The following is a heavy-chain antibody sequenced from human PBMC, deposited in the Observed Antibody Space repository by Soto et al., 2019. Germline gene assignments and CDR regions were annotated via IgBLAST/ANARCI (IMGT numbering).Heavy chain of an antibody. J-gene: IGHJ5*02. D-gene: IGHD7-27*01. CDR3: ARSPPPLGWYDI. Sequence: QVQLVQSGTEVKKPGASVKVSCKASGFTLSRYAIHWVRQAPGQRPEIWGWFNGASGTTRLSPKFQDRVNMTTDMSATTTFMELSGLRSEDTAVYYCARSPPPLGWYDIWGQGTLVSVSS. CDR2: FNGASGTT. V-gene: IGHV1-3*01. CDR1: GFTLSRYA.